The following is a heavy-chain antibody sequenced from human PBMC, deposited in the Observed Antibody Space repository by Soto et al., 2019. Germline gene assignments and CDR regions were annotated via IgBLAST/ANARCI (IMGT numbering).Heavy chain of an antibody. D-gene: IGHD6-19*01. V-gene: IGHV3-73*02. J-gene: IGHJ4*02. CDR3: AVAVAGLALDY. Sequence: EVQLVESGGGLVQPGGSLKLSCAASGFTFSGSAMHWVRQASGKGLEWVGRIRSKANSYATAYAASVKGRFTISRDDSKNTAYLQMNSLKTEDTAVYYCAVAVAGLALDYWGQGTLVTVSS. CDR1: GFTFSGSA. CDR2: IRSKANSYAT.